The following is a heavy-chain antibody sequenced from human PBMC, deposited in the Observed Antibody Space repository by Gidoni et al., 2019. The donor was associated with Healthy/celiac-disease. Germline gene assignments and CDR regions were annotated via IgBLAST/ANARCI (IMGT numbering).Heavy chain of an antibody. CDR1: GYSFTSYW. J-gene: IGHJ3*02. V-gene: IGHV5-51*01. Sequence: EVQLVQSGAEVKKPGESLKISCKGSGYSFTSYWIGWVRPMPGKGLEWMGIIYPGDSDTRYSPSFQGQVTISADKSISTAYLQWSSLKASDTAMYYCARCLGATGRGDDAFDIWGQGTMVTVSS. CDR2: IYPGDSDT. CDR3: ARCLGATGRGDDAFDI. D-gene: IGHD1-26*01.